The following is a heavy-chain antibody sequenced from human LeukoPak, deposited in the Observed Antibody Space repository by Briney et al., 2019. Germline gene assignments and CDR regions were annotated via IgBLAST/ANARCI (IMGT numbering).Heavy chain of an antibody. V-gene: IGHV3-30*02. J-gene: IGHJ4*02. CDR3: AKDSWEVGATSEIDY. Sequence: PGGSLRLSCAASGFTFSSYCMHWVRQAPGKGLEWVAFIRYDGSNKYYADSVKGRFTISRDNSKNTLYLQMNSLRAEDTAVYYCAKDSWEVGATSEIDYWGQGTLVTVSS. D-gene: IGHD1-26*01. CDR2: IRYDGSNK. CDR1: GFTFSSYC.